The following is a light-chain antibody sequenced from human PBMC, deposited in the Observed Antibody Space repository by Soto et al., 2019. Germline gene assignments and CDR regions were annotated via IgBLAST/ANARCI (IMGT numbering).Light chain of an antibody. Sequence: QSALTQPASVSGSPGQSITISCTGTSSDVGGYNYVSWYQQHPGKAPKLMIYDVSTRPSGVSNRFSGSKSGNTASLTISGLQDEDEADYYCSSYTSSSTVVFGGGTKLTVL. CDR2: DVS. CDR1: SSDVGGYNY. CDR3: SSYTSSSTVV. V-gene: IGLV2-14*01. J-gene: IGLJ2*01.